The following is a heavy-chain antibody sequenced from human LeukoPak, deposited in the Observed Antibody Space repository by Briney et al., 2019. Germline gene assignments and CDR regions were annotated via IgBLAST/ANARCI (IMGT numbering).Heavy chain of an antibody. J-gene: IGHJ6*03. CDR2: IYQSGST. Sequence: KPSETLSLTCAVSGYSISSAYYWGWLRQPPGKGLEWIGSIYQSGSTYYNPSLQSHATISVDTSKNQFSLKLSSVTAADTAVYYCARVAIYMAVAPKDYYYYMDVWGKGTTVTVSS. V-gene: IGHV4-38-2*01. D-gene: IGHD6-19*01. CDR3: ARVAIYMAVAPKDYYYYMDV. CDR1: GYSISSAYY.